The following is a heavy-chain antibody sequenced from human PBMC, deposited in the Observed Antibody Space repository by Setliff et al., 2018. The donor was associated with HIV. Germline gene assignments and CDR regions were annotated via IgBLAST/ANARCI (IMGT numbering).Heavy chain of an antibody. CDR3: ARSVGYGSGWYNFDY. J-gene: IGHJ4*02. V-gene: IGHV4-59*12. D-gene: IGHD6-19*01. CDR2: IYYSGST. CDR1: GVSISSYY. Sequence: SETLSLTCTVSGVSISSYYWSWIRQPPGKGLEWIGYIYYSGSTYYNPSLKSRVTISLDTSKKQFSLKLSSVTAADTAVYYCARSVGYGSGWYNFDYWGQGTLVTVSS.